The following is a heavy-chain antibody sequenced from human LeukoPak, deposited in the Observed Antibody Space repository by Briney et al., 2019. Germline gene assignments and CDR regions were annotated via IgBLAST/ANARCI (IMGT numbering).Heavy chain of an antibody. CDR3: ARVWLYDDDVQNF. CDR1: GFIFSIYS. Sequence: GGSLRLSCAASGFIFSIYSMNWVRQAPGKGLEWVSSISSSSIYIYYADSVKGRFTISRDNAKNSLYLQMNSLRAEDTAVYYCARVWLYDDDVQNFWGQGILVTVSS. V-gene: IGHV3-21*01. CDR2: ISSSSIYI. J-gene: IGHJ4*02. D-gene: IGHD3-16*01.